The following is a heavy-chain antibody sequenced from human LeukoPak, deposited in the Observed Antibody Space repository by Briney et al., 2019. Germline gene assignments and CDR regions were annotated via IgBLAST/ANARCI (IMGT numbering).Heavy chain of an antibody. CDR1: GFTFNNYA. V-gene: IGHV3-23*01. J-gene: IGHJ4*02. CDR2: INSGGGT. D-gene: IGHD6-19*01. CDR3: ARDDSSGWKFDY. Sequence: GGSLRLSCAASGFTFNNYAMAWLRQAPGKGLEWVSSINSGGGTYYADSVKGRFTISRDTSKNTLYVQMNSLRAEDTAVYYWARDDSSGWKFDYWGQGTLVTVSS.